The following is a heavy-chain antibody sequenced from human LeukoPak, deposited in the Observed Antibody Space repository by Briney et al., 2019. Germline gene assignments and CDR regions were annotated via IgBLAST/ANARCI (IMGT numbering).Heavy chain of an antibody. D-gene: IGHD6-13*01. CDR1: GYTFTGYY. V-gene: IGHV1-46*01. CDR2: INPSGGST. J-gene: IGHJ4*02. CDR3: AREMGSSTWFLSGFDY. Sequence: ASVKVSCKASGYTFTGYYMHWVRQAPGQGLEWMGIINPSGGSTSYAQKFQGRVTMTRDMSTSTVYMELSSLRSDDTAVYYCAREMGSSTWFLSGFDYWGQGTLVTVSS.